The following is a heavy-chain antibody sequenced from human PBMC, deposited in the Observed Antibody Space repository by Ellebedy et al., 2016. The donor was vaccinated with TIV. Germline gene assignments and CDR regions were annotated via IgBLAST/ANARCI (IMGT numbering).Heavy chain of an antibody. CDR2: ISSSSSTI. CDR1: GFTFSSYS. CDR3: ARGGRYTYGPFDY. J-gene: IGHJ4*02. D-gene: IGHD5-18*01. Sequence: GESLKISCAASGFTFSSYSMNWVRQAPGKGLEWVSYISSSSSTIYYADSVKGRFTISRDNAKNSLYLQMNSLRDEDTAVYYCARGGRYTYGPFDYWGQGTLVTVSS. V-gene: IGHV3-48*02.